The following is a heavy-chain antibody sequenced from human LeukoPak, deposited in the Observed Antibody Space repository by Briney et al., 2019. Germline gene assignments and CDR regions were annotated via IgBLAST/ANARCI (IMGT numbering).Heavy chain of an antibody. J-gene: IGHJ4*02. CDR3: ARGGAAGIKGSYYFDF. V-gene: IGHV1-69*04. CDR2: IIPILGIA. CDR1: GDTFRSYA. D-gene: IGHD6-13*01. Sequence: GAWVKVSCKACGDTFRSYAISWVRQAPGRGLEWMGRIIPILGIAKYAQKLRGRVTITADKSTSTPYMEQSSLRSEDTAVYLCARGGAAGIKGSYYFDFWGQGTLVTVSS.